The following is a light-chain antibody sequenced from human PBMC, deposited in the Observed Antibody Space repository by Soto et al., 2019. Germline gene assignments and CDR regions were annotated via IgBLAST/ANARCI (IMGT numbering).Light chain of an antibody. CDR3: QQYGSSPWT. V-gene: IGKV3-20*01. CDR1: QSVSSTY. J-gene: IGKJ1*01. CDR2: GAS. Sequence: EIVLTQSPGTLSLSPGERATLSCRASQSVSSTYLIWYQQKPGQAPRLLIYGASSRATGIPDRFSGSGSGTDFTLTISKLEPEDFAVYYCQQYGSSPWTFGQGTNVDIK.